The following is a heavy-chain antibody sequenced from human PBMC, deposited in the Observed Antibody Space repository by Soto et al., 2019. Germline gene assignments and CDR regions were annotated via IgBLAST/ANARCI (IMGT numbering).Heavy chain of an antibody. CDR3: ARDTSYYDSSGYPGPGYYYGMDV. V-gene: IGHV4-4*07. D-gene: IGHD3-22*01. CDR1: VGSISSYY. J-gene: IGHJ6*02. CDR2: IYTSGST. Sequence: SETLTLTFPASVGSISSYYWRRIRQPARHVLEWIGRIYTSGSTNYNPSLKSRVTMSVVTSNIQSSLKLSSVTAADTDVYHCARDTSYYDSSGYPGPGYYYGMDVWCQGTTVT.